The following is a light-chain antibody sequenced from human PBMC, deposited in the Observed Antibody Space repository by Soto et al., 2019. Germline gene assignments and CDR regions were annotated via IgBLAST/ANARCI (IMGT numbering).Light chain of an antibody. CDR2: GAS. Sequence: EIVLTQSAATLSVSPGERVTLSCRASQNIGSNLAWYQQRPGQAPRLLIYGASTRASGVLDKLSGSESGTEFTLTISSLQSGDFVVYYCQQYKNWPYTFGQGTKVEIK. CDR3: QQYKNWPYT. V-gene: IGKV3-15*01. CDR1: QNIGSN. J-gene: IGKJ2*01.